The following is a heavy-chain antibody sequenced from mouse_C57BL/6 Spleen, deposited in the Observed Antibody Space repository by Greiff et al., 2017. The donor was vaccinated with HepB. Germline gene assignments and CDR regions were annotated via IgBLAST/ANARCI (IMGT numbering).Heavy chain of an antibody. CDR1: GFTFSSYA. J-gene: IGHJ1*03. CDR2: ISDGGSYT. V-gene: IGHV5-4*01. Sequence: EVQRVESGGGLVKPGGSLKLSCAASGFTFSSYAMSWVRQTPEKRLEWVATISDGGSYTYYPDNVKGRFTISRDNAKNNLYLQMSHLKSEDTAMYYCARALGLLNWYFDVWGTGTTVTVSS. CDR3: ARALGLLNWYFDV. D-gene: IGHD4-1*01.